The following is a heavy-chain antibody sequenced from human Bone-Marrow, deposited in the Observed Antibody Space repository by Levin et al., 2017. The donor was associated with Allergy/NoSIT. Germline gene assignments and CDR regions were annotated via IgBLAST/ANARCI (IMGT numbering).Heavy chain of an antibody. V-gene: IGHV1-69*01. CDR1: GGTFSSYA. CDR2: IIPIFGTA. Sequence: PGGSLRPSCKASGGTFSSYAISWVRQAPGQGLEWMGGIIPIFGTANYAQTFQGRVTITADESTSTAYMELSSLRSEDTAVYYCASQDYGDYVFGGPDAFDIWGQGTMVTVSS. CDR3: ASQDYGDYVFGGPDAFDI. J-gene: IGHJ3*02. D-gene: IGHD4-17*01.